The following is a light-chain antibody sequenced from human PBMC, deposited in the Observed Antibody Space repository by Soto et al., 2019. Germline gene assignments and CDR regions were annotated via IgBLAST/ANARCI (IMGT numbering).Light chain of an antibody. CDR2: EVS. CDR3: MQSIKLPYT. Sequence: DIVLTHTPLFLSFTPGQPASISCRSTQSLLHSDGKTYFYWFLQKAGQPPQLLIYEVSNRFSGVSDRLSGSGSGTDFTLKISRVEADDVGIYDCMQSIKLPYTFGQGTKLEI. V-gene: IGKV2D-29*01. J-gene: IGKJ2*01. CDR1: QSLLHSDGKTY.